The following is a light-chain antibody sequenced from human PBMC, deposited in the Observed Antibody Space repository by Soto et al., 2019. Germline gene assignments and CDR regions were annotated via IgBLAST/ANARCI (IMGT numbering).Light chain of an antibody. CDR3: QQYYSTPTWT. J-gene: IGKJ1*01. V-gene: IGKV4-1*01. CDR2: WAS. CDR1: QSVLYSSNNKNY. Sequence: IVMTQSPDSLSVSLCDRATINCNSSQSVLYSSNNKNYLAWYQQKPGQPPKLLIYWASTRESGVPDRFSGSGSGTDFTLTISSLQAEDVAVYYCQQYYSTPTWTFGQGTKVDI.